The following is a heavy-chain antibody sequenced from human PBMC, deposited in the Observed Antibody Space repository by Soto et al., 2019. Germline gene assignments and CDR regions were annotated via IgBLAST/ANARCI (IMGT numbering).Heavy chain of an antibody. D-gene: IGHD3-22*01. CDR1: GGSISSGGYY. CDR3: ARHTHYYDSSGYTSDWFDP. Sequence: SETLSLTCTVSGGSISSGGYYWSWICQHPGKGLEWIGYIYYSGSTYYNPSLKSRVTISVDTSKNQFSLKLSSVTAADTAVYYCARHTHYYDSSGYTSDWFDPWGQGTLVTVSS. CDR2: IYYSGST. V-gene: IGHV4-31*03. J-gene: IGHJ5*02.